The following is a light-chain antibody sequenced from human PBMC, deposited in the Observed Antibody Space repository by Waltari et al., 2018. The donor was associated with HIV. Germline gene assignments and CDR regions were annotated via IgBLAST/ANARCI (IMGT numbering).Light chain of an antibody. CDR2: EVS. V-gene: IGLV2-14*01. CDR1: TSDVGAYNF. J-gene: IGLJ2*01. Sequence: QSALTQPASVSGSPGQSITISCTGTTSDVGAYNFFSWYQPYPGKAPKLLISEVSNRPSGVSNRCSGSKSANTASLSISGLQAEDEADYYCSSYTSSSTLVVFGGGTKLTVL. CDR3: SSYTSSSTLVV.